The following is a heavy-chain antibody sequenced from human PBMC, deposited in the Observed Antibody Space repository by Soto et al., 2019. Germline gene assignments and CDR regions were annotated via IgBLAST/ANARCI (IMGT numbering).Heavy chain of an antibody. D-gene: IGHD6-13*01. V-gene: IGHV3-33*01. Sequence: GGSLRLSCAASGFTFSSYGMHWVRQAPGKGLEWVAVIWYDGSNKYYADSVKGRFTISRDNSKNTLYLQMNSLRAEDTAVYYCAREHLAAAGKNTPISFDPWGQGTLVTVSS. CDR2: IWYDGSNK. CDR1: GFTFSSYG. CDR3: AREHLAAAGKNTPISFDP. J-gene: IGHJ5*02.